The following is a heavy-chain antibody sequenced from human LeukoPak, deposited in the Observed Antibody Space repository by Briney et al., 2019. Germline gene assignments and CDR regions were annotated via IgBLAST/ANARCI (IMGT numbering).Heavy chain of an antibody. CDR3: ARRYCSSTSCTLDY. V-gene: IGHV3-48*03. D-gene: IGHD2-2*01. J-gene: IGHJ4*02. CDR1: GFTFNSYE. Sequence: GGSLRLSCAASGFTFNSYEMNWVRQAPGKGLKWVSYISSSGSTMYYADSMRGRLTISRENAKNLLYLEVNSLRAEDTAVYYCARRYCSSTSCTLDYWGQGTLVIVSS. CDR2: ISSSGSTM.